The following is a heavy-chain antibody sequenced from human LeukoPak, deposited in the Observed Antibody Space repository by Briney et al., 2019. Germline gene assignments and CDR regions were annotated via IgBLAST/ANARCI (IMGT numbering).Heavy chain of an antibody. CDR3: AGGAGVYYYGMDV. CDR2: ISGGGSGT. Sequence: GGSLRLSCAASGFTFSNYGLSWVRQAPGKGLEWVSAISGGGSGTYYADTVKGGFTISRDKSKNTLFLQMNTLRADDTAVYYCAGGAGVYYYGMDVWGQGTSVTVSS. J-gene: IGHJ6*02. V-gene: IGHV3-23*01. CDR1: GFTFSNYG.